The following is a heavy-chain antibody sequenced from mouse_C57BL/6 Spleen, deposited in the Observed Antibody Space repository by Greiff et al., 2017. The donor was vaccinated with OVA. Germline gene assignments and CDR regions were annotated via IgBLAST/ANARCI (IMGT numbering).Heavy chain of an antibody. Sequence: EVKLQESGGGLVQPGGSMKLSCAASGFTFSDAWMDWVRQSPEKGLEWVAEIRNKANNHATYYAESVKGRFTISRDDSKSSVYLQMNSLRAEDTGIYYCTRTVVATDAMDYWGQGTSVTVSS. CDR1: GFTFSDAW. CDR2: IRNKANNHAT. D-gene: IGHD1-1*01. CDR3: TRTVVATDAMDY. V-gene: IGHV6-6*01. J-gene: IGHJ4*01.